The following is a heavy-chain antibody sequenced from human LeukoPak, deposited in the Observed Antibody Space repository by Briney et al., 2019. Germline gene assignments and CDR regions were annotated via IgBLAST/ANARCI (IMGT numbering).Heavy chain of an antibody. D-gene: IGHD3-22*01. Sequence: GGSLRLSCAASGFTFSSYAMSWVHQAPGKGLEWVSAISGSGGSTYYADSVKGRFTISRDNSKNTLYLQMNSLRAEDTAVYYCAKNGDSSGYYYKSCFDYWGQGTLVTVSS. V-gene: IGHV3-23*01. CDR3: AKNGDSSGYYYKSCFDY. J-gene: IGHJ4*02. CDR1: GFTFSSYA. CDR2: ISGSGGST.